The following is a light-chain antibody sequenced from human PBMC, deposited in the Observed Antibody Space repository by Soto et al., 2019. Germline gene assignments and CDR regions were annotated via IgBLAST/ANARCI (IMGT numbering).Light chain of an antibody. CDR1: QSVSSSY. J-gene: IGKJ1*01. V-gene: IGKV3-20*01. Sequence: EIVLTQSPGTLSLSPGERATLSCRASQSVSSSYLAWYQQKPGQAPRLLIYESSNRATGIAARFSGSGSGTEFTLTISSLQSEDFAVYYCHQYNFWPTFGQGTKVDIK. CDR3: HQYNFWPT. CDR2: ESS.